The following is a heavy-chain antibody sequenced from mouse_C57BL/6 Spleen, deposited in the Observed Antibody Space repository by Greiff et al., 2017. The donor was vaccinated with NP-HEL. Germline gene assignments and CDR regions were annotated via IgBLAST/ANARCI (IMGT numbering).Heavy chain of an antibody. CDR3: ARRDYSNYVGY. Sequence: VQLQQSGPELVKPGASVKISCKASGYSFTGYYMNWVKQSPEKSLEWIGKINPSTGGTTYNQKFKAKATWTLDKSSSTAYMQLKSLTSEDSAVYYCARRDYSNYVGYWGQGTTLTVSS. D-gene: IGHD2-5*01. CDR1: GYSFTGYY. CDR2: INPSTGGT. J-gene: IGHJ2*01. V-gene: IGHV1-42*01.